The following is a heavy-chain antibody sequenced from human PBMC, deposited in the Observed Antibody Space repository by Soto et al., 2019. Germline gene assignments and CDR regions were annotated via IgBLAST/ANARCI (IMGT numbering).Heavy chain of an antibody. V-gene: IGHV3-53*01. CDR3: ARSLQTYYYYGMDV. J-gene: IGHJ6*02. CDR1: GFTVSSNY. Sequence: GGSLRLSCAASGFTVSSNYMSWVRQAPGKGLEWVSVIYSGGSTYYADSLKGRFTISRDNSKNTLYLPMNSLRAEDTAVYYCARSLQTYYYYGMDVWGQGTTVTVSS. D-gene: IGHD4-4*01. CDR2: IYSGGST.